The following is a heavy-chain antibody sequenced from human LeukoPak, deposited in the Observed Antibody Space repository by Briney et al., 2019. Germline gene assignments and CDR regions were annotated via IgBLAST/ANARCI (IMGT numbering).Heavy chain of an antibody. J-gene: IGHJ4*02. Sequence: GGSLRLSCAVSGFTFDDYAMHWVRQAPGKGLEWVSLISGDGRSTYYADSVKGRFTISRDHSKTSLYLQMSSLRTEDTAFYYCAKGGCTYASCYVNYWGQGTLVTVSS. CDR3: AKGGCTYASCYVNY. CDR1: GFTFDDYA. CDR2: ISGDGRST. D-gene: IGHD2-2*01. V-gene: IGHV3-43*02.